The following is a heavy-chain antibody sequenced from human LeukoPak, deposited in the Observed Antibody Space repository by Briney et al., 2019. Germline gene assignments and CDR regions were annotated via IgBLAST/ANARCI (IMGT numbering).Heavy chain of an antibody. J-gene: IGHJ4*02. CDR2: MNPNSGST. Sequence: GASVKVSCKASGYPFTSYDINWVRQATGQGLEWMGWMNPNSGSTGYVQKFQGRVTMTRNTSISTAYMELSSLRSEDTAVYYCARGPMGDSSGYSYVNYWGQGTLVTVSS. CDR3: ARGPMGDSSGYSYVNY. V-gene: IGHV1-8*01. CDR1: GYPFTSYD. D-gene: IGHD3-22*01.